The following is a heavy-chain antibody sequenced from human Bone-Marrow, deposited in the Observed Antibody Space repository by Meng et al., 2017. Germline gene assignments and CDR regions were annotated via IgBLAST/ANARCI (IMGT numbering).Heavy chain of an antibody. CDR3: ARSYSSSWYPLSYFDY. CDR1: GYTFTSYD. V-gene: IGHV1-8*01. D-gene: IGHD6-13*01. CDR2: MNPNSGNT. J-gene: IGHJ4*02. Sequence: ASVKVSCKASGYTFTSYDINWVRQATGQGLEWMGWMNPNSGNTGYAQKFQGRVTMTRNTSISTAYMELSSLRSEDTAVYYCARSYSSSWYPLSYFDYWGQGTLVTVSS.